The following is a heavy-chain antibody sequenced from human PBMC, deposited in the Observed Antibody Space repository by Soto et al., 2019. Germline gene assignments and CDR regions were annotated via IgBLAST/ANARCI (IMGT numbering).Heavy chain of an antibody. V-gene: IGHV3-30*18. Sequence: QVQLVESGGGVVQPGTSLRLSCAASGFTFKTHAMHWVRQAPGTGLEWMAVIAYDGNEKFYADSVKGRFTISRDNSKNALYLQIHTLRNEDTAVYYCGKDVGDYVPYYYGVDVWGPGTTVTVSS. D-gene: IGHD1-26*01. CDR3: GKDVGDYVPYYYGVDV. J-gene: IGHJ6*02. CDR1: GFTFKTHA. CDR2: IAYDGNEK.